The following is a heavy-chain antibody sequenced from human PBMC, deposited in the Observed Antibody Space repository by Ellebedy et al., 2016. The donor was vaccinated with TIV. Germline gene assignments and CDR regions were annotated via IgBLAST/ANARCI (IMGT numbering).Heavy chain of an antibody. D-gene: IGHD1-1*01. Sequence: SETLSLTCTASGYSISSGYYWGWIRQPPGKGLEWIGSIYHSGSTYYNPSLKSRVTISVDTSKNQFSLKLSSVTAADTAVYYCARDRTATSFDYWGQGTLVTVSS. J-gene: IGHJ4*02. CDR3: ARDRTATSFDY. V-gene: IGHV4-38-2*02. CDR1: GYSISSGYY. CDR2: IYHSGST.